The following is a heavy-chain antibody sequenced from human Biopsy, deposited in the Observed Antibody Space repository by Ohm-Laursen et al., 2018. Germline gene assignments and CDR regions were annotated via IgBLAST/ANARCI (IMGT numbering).Heavy chain of an antibody. J-gene: IGHJ5*01. CDR1: GFTFSNYA. V-gene: IGHV3-23*01. Sequence: SLRLSCTASGFTFSNYAMSWVRQAPGKGLEWVSTITSSGGSTYFADSVKGRFTISRDNSKNRLCLQMNSLRGEDTAVYYCAKQGATILSSFDSWGQGTLVTVSS. CDR2: ITSSGGST. D-gene: IGHD3-9*01. CDR3: AKQGATILSSFDS.